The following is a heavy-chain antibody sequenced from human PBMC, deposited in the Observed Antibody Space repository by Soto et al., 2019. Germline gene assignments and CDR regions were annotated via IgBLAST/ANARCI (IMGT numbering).Heavy chain of an antibody. CDR3: VRGQAVSGTGYNYYGLDV. CDR1: GFTFSEYG. D-gene: IGHD6-19*01. Sequence: QLQLVESGGGVVQPGTSVRLTCVASGFTFSEYGMHWARQAPGKGLEWMSVIWFDGSHTFYSDSVKGRLTISRDNAKNTVYLEVNDLRPDDTAVYHCVRGQAVSGTGYNYYGLDVWGQGTTVTVSS. V-gene: IGHV3-33*01. J-gene: IGHJ6*02. CDR2: IWFDGSHT.